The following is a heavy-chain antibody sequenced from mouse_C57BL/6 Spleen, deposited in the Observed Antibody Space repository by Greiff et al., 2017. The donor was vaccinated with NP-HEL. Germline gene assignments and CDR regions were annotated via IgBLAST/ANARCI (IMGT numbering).Heavy chain of an antibody. CDR1: GYTFTSYW. Sequence: VQLQQPGAELVKPGASVKLSCKASGYTFTSYWMHWVKQRPGRGLEWIGRIDPNSGGTKYNEKFKSKATLTVDKPSSTAYMQLSSLTSEDSAVYYCAREVDSSGYDGYYYAMDYWGQGTSVTVSS. D-gene: IGHD3-2*02. V-gene: IGHV1-72*01. CDR2: IDPNSGGT. CDR3: AREVDSSGYDGYYYAMDY. J-gene: IGHJ4*01.